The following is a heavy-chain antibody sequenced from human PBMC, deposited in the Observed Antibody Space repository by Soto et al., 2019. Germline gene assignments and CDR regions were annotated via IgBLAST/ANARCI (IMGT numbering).Heavy chain of an antibody. J-gene: IGHJ4*02. Sequence: SVKVSCKASGGTFSSYTISWVRQAPGQGLEWMGRIIPTLGIANYAQKFQGRVTITADKSTSTAYMELSSLRSEDTAVYYCARDGEAAAGTGWGQGTLVTVSS. D-gene: IGHD6-13*01. CDR3: ARDGEAAAGTG. CDR1: GGTFSSYT. CDR2: IIPTLGIA. V-gene: IGHV1-69*04.